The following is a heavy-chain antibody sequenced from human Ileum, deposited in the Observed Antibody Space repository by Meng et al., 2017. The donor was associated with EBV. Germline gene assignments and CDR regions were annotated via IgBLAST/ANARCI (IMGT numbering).Heavy chain of an antibody. Sequence: VHVEESCPWLVQPSGPLSLHGAVSGDSVSGSDWWSWVRQPPGKGLEWIGEVYHDGATNYHPSLKSRVTISLDKSKNEVNLHLNSLTAADTAVYFCARSSPIVRGLDYWGQGTLVTVSS. D-gene: IGHD3-10*01. V-gene: IGHV4-4*02. J-gene: IGHJ4*02. CDR3: ARSSPIVRGLDY. CDR1: GDSVSGSDW. CDR2: VYHDGAT.